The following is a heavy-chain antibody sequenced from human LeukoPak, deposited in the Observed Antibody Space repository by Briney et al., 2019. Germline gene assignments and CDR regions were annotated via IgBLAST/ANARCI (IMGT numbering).Heavy chain of an antibody. CDR2: IWYDGSNK. D-gene: IGHD6-19*01. V-gene: IGHV3-33*06. J-gene: IGHJ4*02. CDR1: GFTFSSYG. Sequence: GGSLRLSCAASGFTFSSYGMHWVRQAPGKGLEWVAVIWYDGSNKYYADSVKGRFTISRDNSKNTLYPQMNSLRAEDTAVYYCAKDGGSSSGWLKYYFDYWGQGTLVTVSS. CDR3: AKDGGSSSGWLKYYFDY.